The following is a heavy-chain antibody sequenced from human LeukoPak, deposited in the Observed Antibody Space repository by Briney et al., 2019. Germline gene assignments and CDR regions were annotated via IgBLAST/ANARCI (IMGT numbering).Heavy chain of an antibody. D-gene: IGHD2-21*02. CDR3: AKVNCGGDCYSGVVAFDI. CDR1: GFIFSNYG. Sequence: GGSLRLSCAASGFIFSNYGMHWVRQAPGKGLEWVSGISWNSGSIGYADSVKGRFTISRDNAKNSLYLQMNSLRAEDTALYYCAKVNCGGDCYSGVVAFDIWGQGQWSPSPQ. V-gene: IGHV3-9*01. CDR2: ISWNSGSI. J-gene: IGHJ3*02.